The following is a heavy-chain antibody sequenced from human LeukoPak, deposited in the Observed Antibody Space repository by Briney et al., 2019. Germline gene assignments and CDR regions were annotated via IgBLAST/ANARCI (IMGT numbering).Heavy chain of an antibody. V-gene: IGHV3-23*01. J-gene: IGHJ6*02. D-gene: IGHD3-10*01. Sequence: GGSLRLSCAASGFTFSTYAMSWVRQAPGKGLEWVSGISDSGGSTYYADSVKGRFTTSRDNSKNTLYLQMNSLRAEDTAVYYCAKGNIWFGEKYGMDVWGQGTTVTVSS. CDR1: GFTFSTYA. CDR3: AKGNIWFGEKYGMDV. CDR2: ISDSGGST.